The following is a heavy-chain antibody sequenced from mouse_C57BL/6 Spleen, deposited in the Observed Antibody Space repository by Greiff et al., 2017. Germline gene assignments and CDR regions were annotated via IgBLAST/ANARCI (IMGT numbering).Heavy chain of an antibody. D-gene: IGHD3-2*02. CDR2: IYPGSGST. CDR3: ARKGGQLRLQYYFDY. J-gene: IGHJ2*01. CDR1: GYTFTSYW. V-gene: IGHV1-55*01. Sequence: VQLQQPGAELVKPGASVKMSCKASGYTFTSYWITWVKQRPGQGLEWIGDIYPGSGSTNYNEKFKSKATLTVDTSSSTAYMQLSSLTSEDSAVYYCARKGGQLRLQYYFDYWGQGTTLTVSS.